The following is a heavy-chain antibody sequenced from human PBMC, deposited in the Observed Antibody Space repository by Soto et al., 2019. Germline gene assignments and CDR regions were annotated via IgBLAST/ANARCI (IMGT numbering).Heavy chain of an antibody. V-gene: IGHV3-33*01. D-gene: IGHD4-17*01. Sequence: QVQLVESGGGVVQPGKSLRLYCEASGFIFNNYALSWVRQAPGKGVEWVAVVWYDGSNAFHADSVKGRFTISRDDSKNSLYLQMNSLKVQDTSVNYYATEGQDRGDTGAYAFDVWGQGTMVTVSS. CDR1: GFIFNNYA. J-gene: IGHJ3*01. CDR3: ATEGQDRGDTGAYAFDV. CDR2: VWYDGSNA.